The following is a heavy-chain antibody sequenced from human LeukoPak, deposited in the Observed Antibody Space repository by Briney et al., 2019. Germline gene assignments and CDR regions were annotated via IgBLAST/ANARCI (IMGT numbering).Heavy chain of an antibody. CDR3: ARVYQPGDTAMVTNWFDP. D-gene: IGHD5-18*01. CDR1: GGSISSYY. V-gene: IGHV4-59*01. CDR2: IYYSGST. Sequence: SETLSLTCTVSGGSISSYYWSWIRQPPGKGLEWIGYIYYSGSTNYNPSLKSRVTISVDTSKNQFSLKLSSVTAADTAVYYCARVYQPGDTAMVTNWFDPWGQGTLVTVSS. J-gene: IGHJ5*02.